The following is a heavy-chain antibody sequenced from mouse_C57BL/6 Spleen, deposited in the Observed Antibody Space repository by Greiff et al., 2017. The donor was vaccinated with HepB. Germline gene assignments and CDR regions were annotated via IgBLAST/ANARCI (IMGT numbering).Heavy chain of an antibody. CDR1: GYTFTDYE. V-gene: IGHV1-15*01. CDR3: TRSESNYWIDY. D-gene: IGHD2-5*01. CDR2: IDPETGGT. Sequence: VQLVESGAELVRPGASVTLSCKASGYTFTDYEMHWVKQTPVHGLEWIGAIDPETGGTAYNQKFKGKAILTADKSSSTAYMELRSLTSEDSAVYYCTRSESNYWIDYWGQGTSVTVSS. J-gene: IGHJ4*01.